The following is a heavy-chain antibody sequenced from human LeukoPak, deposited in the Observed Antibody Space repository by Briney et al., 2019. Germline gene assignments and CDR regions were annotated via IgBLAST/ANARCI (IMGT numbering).Heavy chain of an antibody. Sequence: PSETLSLTCIVSGGSINGYFCTWLRQSAGAGLECIGRIHTSGTTYYNPSLKSRVSMSVDTSNNKFSLRLSSVTAADTAVYYCARDPAGHGRYFDYWGQGALVTVSS. D-gene: IGHD1-14*01. CDR2: IHTSGTT. J-gene: IGHJ4*02. CDR3: ARDPAGHGRYFDY. CDR1: GGSINGYF. V-gene: IGHV4-4*07.